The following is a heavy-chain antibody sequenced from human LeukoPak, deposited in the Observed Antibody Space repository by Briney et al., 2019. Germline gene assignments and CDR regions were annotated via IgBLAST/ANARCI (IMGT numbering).Heavy chain of an antibody. Sequence: ASVKVSCKASGYTFTSYVISWVRQAPGQGLEWMGWISAYNGNTNYAQKLQGRVTMTTDTSTSTAYMELRSLRSDDTAVYYCARDPTDPPSGSYDYWGQGTLVTVSS. CDR2: ISAYNGNT. CDR3: ARDPTDPPSGSYDY. D-gene: IGHD3-10*01. V-gene: IGHV1-18*01. CDR1: GYTFTSYV. J-gene: IGHJ4*02.